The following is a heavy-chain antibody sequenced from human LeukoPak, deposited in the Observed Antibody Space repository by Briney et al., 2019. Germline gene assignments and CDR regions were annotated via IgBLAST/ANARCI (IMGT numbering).Heavy chain of an antibody. CDR3: ARQASNYHDSSGYYSIDY. D-gene: IGHD3-22*01. CDR2: IYYSGST. Sequence: SETLSLTCTVSGGSISSSRYYWGWLRQPPGKGLEWIGRIYYSGSTYYNPSLKSRVTISVDTSKNQFSLKLSSVTAADTAVYYCARQASNYHDSSGYYSIDYWGQGTLVTVSS. J-gene: IGHJ4*02. V-gene: IGHV4-39*01. CDR1: GGSISSSRYY.